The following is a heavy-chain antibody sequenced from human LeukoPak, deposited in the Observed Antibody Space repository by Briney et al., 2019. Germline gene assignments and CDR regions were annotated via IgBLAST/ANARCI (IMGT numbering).Heavy chain of an antibody. CDR1: GGSIGRGDYY. CDR3: VRDGGYGSGSYYFDY. CDR2: IYHGGNT. J-gene: IGHJ4*02. D-gene: IGHD3-10*01. Sequence: SETLSLTCTVSGGSIGRGDYYWTWIRQPPGKGLEWIGYIYHGGNTYYNPSLKSRVTVFVDRSKNQFSLKLSSVTAADTAVYYCVRDGGYGSGSYYFDYWGQGTLVTVSS. V-gene: IGHV4-30-2*01.